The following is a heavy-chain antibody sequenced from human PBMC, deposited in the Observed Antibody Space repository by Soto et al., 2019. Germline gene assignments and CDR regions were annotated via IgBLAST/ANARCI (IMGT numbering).Heavy chain of an antibody. V-gene: IGHV1-3*01. D-gene: IGHD3-10*01. Sequence: ASVKVSCKASGYSFSTFATIHWVRQAPGQRPECMGWISPENGNTKYAQKFQGRVTITRDTSASTAYMELSSLISEDTAVYYCARDSTYYYGSGSYYPGFDPWGQGTLVTVSS. J-gene: IGHJ5*02. CDR3: ARDSTYYYGSGSYYPGFDP. CDR1: GYSFSTFA. CDR2: ISPENGNT.